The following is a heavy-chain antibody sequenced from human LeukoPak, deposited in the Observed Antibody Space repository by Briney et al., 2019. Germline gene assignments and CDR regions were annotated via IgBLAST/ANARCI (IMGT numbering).Heavy chain of an antibody. Sequence: ASVKVSCKASGYTFTSYGISWVRQAPGQGLEWMGWISAYNGNTNYAQKLQGRVTMTTDTSTSTAYMELRSLRSDDTAVYYCARAFYSNSWYHKEDFFDYWGQGTPVTVSS. D-gene: IGHD6-13*01. CDR2: ISAYNGNT. CDR3: ARAFYSNSWYHKEDFFDY. J-gene: IGHJ4*02. CDR1: GYTFTSYG. V-gene: IGHV1-18*01.